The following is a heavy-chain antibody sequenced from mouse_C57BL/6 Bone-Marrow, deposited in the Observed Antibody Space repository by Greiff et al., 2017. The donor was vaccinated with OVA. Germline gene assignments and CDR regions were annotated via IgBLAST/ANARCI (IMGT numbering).Heavy chain of an antibody. V-gene: IGHV1-54*01. CDR1: GYAFTNYL. Sequence: QVQLQQSGAELVRPGTSVKVSCKASGYAFTNYLIEWVKQRPGQGLEWIGVINPGSGGTNYNEKFKGKATLTAEKSSSTAYMQLSSLTSEDSAVYFCARSPFYYYGSDAMDNEGQGTSVTVSS. CDR2: INPGSGGT. J-gene: IGHJ4*01. D-gene: IGHD1-1*01. CDR3: ARSPFYYYGSDAMDN.